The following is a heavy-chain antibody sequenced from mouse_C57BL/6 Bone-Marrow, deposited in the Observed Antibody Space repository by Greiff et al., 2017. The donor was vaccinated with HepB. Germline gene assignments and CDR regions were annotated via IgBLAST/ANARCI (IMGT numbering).Heavy chain of an antibody. CDR1: GYTFTSYG. V-gene: IGHV1-81*01. J-gene: IGHJ4*01. CDR2: IYPRSGNT. Sequence: QVQLKQSGAELARPGASVKLSCKASGYTFTSYGISWVKQSTGQGLEWIGEIYPRSGNTYYNEKFKGKATLTADKSSSTAYMELRSLTSEDSAVYFCARRYYGSSYYYAMDYWGQGTSVTVSS. D-gene: IGHD1-1*01. CDR3: ARRYYGSSYYYAMDY.